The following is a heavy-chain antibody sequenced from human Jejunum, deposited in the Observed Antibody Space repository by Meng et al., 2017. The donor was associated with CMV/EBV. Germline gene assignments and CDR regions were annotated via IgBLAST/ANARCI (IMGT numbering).Heavy chain of an antibody. V-gene: IGHV3-53*01. CDR1: GLPVNSYY. Sequence: ESGGVLIQLGGSWTLSCPASGLPVNSYYMSWVRQAPGQGLEWVSIIYSGGHTCYADSVKCRFTISRDISKNTLYLQMTSLRADDTAVYYCARARGYTTSGSFDCWGQGTLVTVSS. CDR3: ARARGYTTSGSFDC. J-gene: IGHJ4*02. CDR2: IYSGGHT. D-gene: IGHD5-12*01.